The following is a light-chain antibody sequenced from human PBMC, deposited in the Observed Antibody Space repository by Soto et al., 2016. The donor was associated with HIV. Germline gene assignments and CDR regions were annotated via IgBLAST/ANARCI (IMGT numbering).Light chain of an antibody. Sequence: SYALTQPPSVSVSPGQTASITCSGSNLGNTYASWYQQKPGQSPVLVIYQDTKRSSGIPERFPGSNSGDTATLTISGTQAIDEADYYCQAWDSSTTLYVFGTGTKVTVL. CDR2: QDT. CDR3: QAWDSSTTLYV. CDR1: NLGNTY. V-gene: IGLV3-1*01. J-gene: IGLJ1*01.